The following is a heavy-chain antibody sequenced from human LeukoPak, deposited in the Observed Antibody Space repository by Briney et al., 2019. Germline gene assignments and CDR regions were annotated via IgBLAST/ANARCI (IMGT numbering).Heavy chain of an antibody. J-gene: IGHJ4*02. D-gene: IGHD3-10*01. Sequence: PGGSLRLSCAASGFTFSSYAMHWVRQAPGKGLEWVAVISYDGSNKYYADSVKGRFTISRDNSKNTLYLQMNSLRAEDTAVYYCARLWFGELFHLDDYWGQGTLVTVSS. V-gene: IGHV3-30-3*01. CDR3: ARLWFGELFHLDDY. CDR2: ISYDGSNK. CDR1: GFTFSSYA.